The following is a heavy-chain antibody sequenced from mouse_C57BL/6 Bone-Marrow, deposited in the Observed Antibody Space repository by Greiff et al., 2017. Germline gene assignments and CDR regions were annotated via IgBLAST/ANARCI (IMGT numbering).Heavy chain of an antibody. V-gene: IGHV14-4*01. CDR3: TSCDSDGAWFAY. CDR1: GFNIKDDY. CDR2: IEPENGDT. Sequence: EVQLQQSGAELVRPGASVKLSCTASGFNIKDDYMHWVKQRPEQGLEWIGWIEPENGDTEYASKVQGKATITADTSSNTAYLQLSSLTSEDTAVYDCTSCDSDGAWFAYWGQGTLVTVSA. J-gene: IGHJ3*01.